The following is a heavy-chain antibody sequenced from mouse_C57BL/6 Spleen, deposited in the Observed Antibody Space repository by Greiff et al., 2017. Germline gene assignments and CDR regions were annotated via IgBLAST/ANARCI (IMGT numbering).Heavy chain of an antibody. D-gene: IGHD4-1*01. V-gene: IGHV5-4*01. CDR2: ISDGGSYT. CDR1: GFTFSSYA. CDR3: ARDLLGRRDYFDY. Sequence: EVMLVESGGGLVKPGGSLKLSCAASGFTFSSYAMSWVRQTPEKRLEWVATISDGGSYTYYPDNVKGRFTISRDNAKNNLYLQMSHLKSEDTAMYYCARDLLGRRDYFDYWGQGTTLTVSS. J-gene: IGHJ2*01.